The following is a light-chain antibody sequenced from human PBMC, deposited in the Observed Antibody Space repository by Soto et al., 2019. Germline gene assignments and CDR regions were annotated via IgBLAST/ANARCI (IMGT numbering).Light chain of an antibody. Sequence: DLQMTQSPSSVSASVGDRVTITCRASQDISTWLAWFQQKPGEAPRLLIYTASSLHSGVPSRFSGRGSGTDFTLTISSLQPEDFATYYCQQGSSFPLTFGGGTKVDIK. J-gene: IGKJ4*01. V-gene: IGKV1-12*01. CDR2: TAS. CDR3: QQGSSFPLT. CDR1: QDISTW.